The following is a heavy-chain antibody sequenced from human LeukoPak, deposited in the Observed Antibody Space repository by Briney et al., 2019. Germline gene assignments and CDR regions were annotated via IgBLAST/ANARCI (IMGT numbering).Heavy chain of an antibody. CDR1: GYTFTGYY. CDR2: INPNSGGT. CDR3: VSIAVAGTHDASDI. J-gene: IGHJ3*02. Sequence: ASVKVSCKASGYTFTGYYMHWVRQAPGQGLEWMGWINPNSGGTNYAQKFQGRVTMTRDTSTSTVYMELSSLRSEDTAVYYCVSIAVAGTHDASDIWDQGTMVTVSS. D-gene: IGHD6-19*01. V-gene: IGHV1-2*02.